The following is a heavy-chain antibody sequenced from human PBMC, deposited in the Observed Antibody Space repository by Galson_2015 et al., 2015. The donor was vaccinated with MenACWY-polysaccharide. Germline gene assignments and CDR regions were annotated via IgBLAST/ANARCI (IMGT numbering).Heavy chain of an antibody. D-gene: IGHD3-22*01. V-gene: IGHV1-8*01. CDR3: ARVGYYDISGYLNWFDP. J-gene: IGHJ5*02. CDR1: GYTFISYD. Sequence: SVKVSCKASGYTFISYDFNWVRQATGQGLEWMGWMNPNSGNTGYAQKFQGRVTMTRNTSISTAYMELSSLRSEDTAVYYCARVGYYDISGYLNWFDPWGQGTLVTVSS. CDR2: MNPNSGNT.